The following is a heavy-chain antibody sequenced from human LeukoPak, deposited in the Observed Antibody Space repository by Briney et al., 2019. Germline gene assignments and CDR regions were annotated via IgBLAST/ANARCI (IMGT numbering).Heavy chain of an antibody. CDR1: GFTFSSYA. CDR2: ISSNGGST. Sequence: GGSLRLSCAASGFTFSSYAMHWVRQAPGKGLEYVSAISSNGGSTYYANSVKGRFTISRDNSKNTLYLQMGSLRAEDMAVYYCARGGVNGRDYFDYWGQGTLVTVSS. D-gene: IGHD1-26*01. J-gene: IGHJ4*02. CDR3: ARGGVNGRDYFDY. V-gene: IGHV3-64*01.